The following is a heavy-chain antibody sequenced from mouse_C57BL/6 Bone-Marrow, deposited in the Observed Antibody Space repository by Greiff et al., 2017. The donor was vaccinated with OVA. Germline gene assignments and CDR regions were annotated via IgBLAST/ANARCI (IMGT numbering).Heavy chain of an antibody. V-gene: IGHV1-22*01. D-gene: IGHD4-1*01. CDR2: INPNNGGS. CDR3: ARTGTRRYFDY. CDR1: GYTFTDYN. J-gene: IGHJ2*01. Sequence: EVQLQQSGPELVKPGASVKMSCKASGYTFTDYNMHWVKQSHGKSLEWIGYINPNNGGSSYNQKFKGKATLTVNKSSSTAYMELRSLTSEDSAVYYCARTGTRRYFDYWGQGTTLTVSS.